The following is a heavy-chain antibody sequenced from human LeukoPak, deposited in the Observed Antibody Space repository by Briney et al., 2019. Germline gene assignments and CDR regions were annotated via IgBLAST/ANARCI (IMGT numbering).Heavy chain of an antibody. V-gene: IGHV4-34*01. CDR1: GGSFSGYY. D-gene: IGHD2-15*01. CDR2: INHSGST. Sequence: PSETLSPTCAVYGGSFSGYYWSWIRQPPGKGLEWIGEINHSGSTNYNPSLKSRVTISVDTSKNQFSLKLSSVTAADTAVYYCARSGPTPSVLFDYWGQGTLVTVSS. CDR3: ARSGPTPSVLFDY. J-gene: IGHJ4*02.